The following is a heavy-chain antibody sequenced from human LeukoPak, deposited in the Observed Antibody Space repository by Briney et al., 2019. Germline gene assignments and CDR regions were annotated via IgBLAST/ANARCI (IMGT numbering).Heavy chain of an antibody. D-gene: IGHD5-12*01. CDR3: ARASASYSAYDDY. Sequence: PGGSLRLSCAASGFTFSSYWMSWVPQAPGKGLEWVANINQDGSEKYYVDSVKGRFTISRDNAKNSLYLQMNSLRAEDTAVYYCARASASYSAYDDYWGQGTLVTVSS. J-gene: IGHJ4*02. CDR2: INQDGSEK. CDR1: GFTFSSYW. V-gene: IGHV3-7*01.